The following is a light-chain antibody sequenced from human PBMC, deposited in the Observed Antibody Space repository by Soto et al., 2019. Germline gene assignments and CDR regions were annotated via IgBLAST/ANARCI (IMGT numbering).Light chain of an antibody. J-gene: IGKJ1*01. Sequence: IQVPQSPSSVSASVGDRVTITCLASQSISSYLNWYQQKPGKAPKLLIYAASSLQSGVPSRFSGSGSGTDFTLTISSLQPEDFATYYCQQSYSTPWTFGQGTKVDIK. V-gene: IGKV1-39*01. CDR1: QSISSY. CDR2: AAS. CDR3: QQSYSTPWT.